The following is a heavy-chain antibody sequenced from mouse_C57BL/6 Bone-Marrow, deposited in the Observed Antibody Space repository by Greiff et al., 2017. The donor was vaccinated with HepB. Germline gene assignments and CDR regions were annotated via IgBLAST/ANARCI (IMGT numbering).Heavy chain of an antibody. CDR1: GFTFSDYY. Sequence: EVMLVESEGGLVQPGSSMKLSCTASGFTFSDYYMAWVRQVPEKGLEWVANFNYDGSSTYYLDSLKSRFIISRDNAKNILYLQMSSLKSEDTATYYCARVTTVVAHWYFDVWGTGTTVTVSS. V-gene: IGHV5-16*01. CDR3: ARVTTVVAHWYFDV. J-gene: IGHJ1*03. D-gene: IGHD1-1*01. CDR2: FNYDGSST.